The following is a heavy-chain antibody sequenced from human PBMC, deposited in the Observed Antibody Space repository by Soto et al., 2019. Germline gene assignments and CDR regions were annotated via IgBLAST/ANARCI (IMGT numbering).Heavy chain of an antibody. CDR2: ISAYNGDT. CDR3: ARYYGGNSAALDI. Sequence: ASVNVSSNASGYTFTSYGISWVRQAPGQGLEWMGGISAYNGDTNDSQKLQGRFTMTTDTSTSKAYMELRSLRSDDTAVYYCARYYGGNSAALDIWGLGTMATVSS. CDR1: GYTFTSYG. D-gene: IGHD4-17*01. J-gene: IGHJ3*02. V-gene: IGHV1-18*01.